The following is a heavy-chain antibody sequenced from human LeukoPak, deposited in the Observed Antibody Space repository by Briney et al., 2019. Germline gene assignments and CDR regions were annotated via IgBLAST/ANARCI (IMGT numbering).Heavy chain of an antibody. V-gene: IGHV3-23*01. CDR3: AKDLRYCYDSPADH. CDR1: GFSVSSNY. Sequence: PGGSLRLSCAASGFSVSSNYLNWVRQAPGKGLEWVSSIIGNGGATYYADSVKGRFTISRDNSQDTLHMQMSSLRDDDTAVYYCAKDLRYCYDSPADHWGQGTLVTVSS. CDR2: IIGNGGAT. D-gene: IGHD3-22*01. J-gene: IGHJ4*02.